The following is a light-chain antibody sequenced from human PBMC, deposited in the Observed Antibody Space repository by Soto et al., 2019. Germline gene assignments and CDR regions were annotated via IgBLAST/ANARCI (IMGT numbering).Light chain of an antibody. CDR3: SSYTTSNTRQIV. CDR2: DVS. V-gene: IGLV2-14*04. CDR1: SSDVGGYNY. Sequence: ECRSPGGANPITKTGTSSDVGGYNYVSWYQQHPGKAPKFMIYDVSNRPSGVSNRFSGSKSGNTASLTISGLQAEDEADYYCSSYTTSNTRQIVFGTGTKVTVL. J-gene: IGLJ1*01.